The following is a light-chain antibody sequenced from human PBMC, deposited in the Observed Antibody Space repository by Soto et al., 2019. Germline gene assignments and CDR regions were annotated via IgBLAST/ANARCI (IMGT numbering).Light chain of an antibody. CDR1: SSDVGHYNF. CDR3: GSITRSSTSV. Sequence: QSALTQPHSVSGSPGQSVTISCSGTSSDVGHYNFVSWYQHHPGKAPKLIIYDVTKRPSGVSNRFSGSKSGNTASLTISGIQAEDEGDYYCGSITRSSTSVFGTGTKVTVL. CDR2: DVT. J-gene: IGLJ1*01. V-gene: IGLV2-14*01.